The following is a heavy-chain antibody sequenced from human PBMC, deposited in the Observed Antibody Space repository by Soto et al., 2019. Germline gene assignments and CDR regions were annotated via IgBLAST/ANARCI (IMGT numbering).Heavy chain of an antibody. Sequence: LRLSCAASGFIFDDDDMRWVRQAPGKGLEWVSGVTCNGGGTGYAGSVKGRLTISRDNAKVSLYLQMNSLRAEDTAVYYCARDHVTPGLYHDYWGQGNLVTVSS. CDR3: ARDHVTPGLYHDY. CDR2: VTCNGGGT. D-gene: IGHD2-2*02. CDR1: GFIFDDDD. V-gene: IGHV3-20*04. J-gene: IGHJ4*02.